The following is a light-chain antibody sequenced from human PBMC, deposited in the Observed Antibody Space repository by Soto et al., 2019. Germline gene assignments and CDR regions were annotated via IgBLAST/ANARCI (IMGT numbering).Light chain of an antibody. CDR1: QSVSSSY. Sequence: IVLTQSPGTLSLSPGERATLSCRASQSVSSSYLAWYQQKPGQAPRLLIYGASSRATGIPDRFSGSGSGTDFSLTISRLQREDFAVYYCQQCGSPPFTFGPGTKVDIK. V-gene: IGKV3-20*01. CDR3: QQCGSPPFT. J-gene: IGKJ3*01. CDR2: GAS.